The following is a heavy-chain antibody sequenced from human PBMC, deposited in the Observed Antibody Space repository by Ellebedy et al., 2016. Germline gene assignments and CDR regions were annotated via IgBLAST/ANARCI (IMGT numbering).Heavy chain of an antibody. CDR1: GGSISSHDYY. CDR3: ARAVYNSNWYYFDS. J-gene: IGHJ4*02. V-gene: IGHV4-30-4*01. Sequence: SETLSLXCSVSGGSISSHDYYYSWIRQSPGKGLEWIGYISHSGSTYYNPSLKSRVTISVDTSMNQFSLKLSSVTAADTAVFYCARAVYNSNWYYFDSWGQGTLVTVSS. CDR2: ISHSGST. D-gene: IGHD2/OR15-2a*01.